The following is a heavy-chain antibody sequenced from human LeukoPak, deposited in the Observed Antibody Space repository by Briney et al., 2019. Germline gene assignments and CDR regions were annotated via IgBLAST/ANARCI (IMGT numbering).Heavy chain of an antibody. CDR2: IYYSGST. Sequence: PSQTLSLTCTVSGGSISSGGYYWSWIRQYPGKGLEWIGYIYYSGSTYYNPSLKSRVTISVDTSKNQFSLKLSSVTAADTAVYYCATIVYDDTKVGAFDIWGQGTMVTVSS. D-gene: IGHD2/OR15-2a*01. V-gene: IGHV4-31*03. CDR1: GGSISSGGYY. J-gene: IGHJ3*02. CDR3: ATIVYDDTKVGAFDI.